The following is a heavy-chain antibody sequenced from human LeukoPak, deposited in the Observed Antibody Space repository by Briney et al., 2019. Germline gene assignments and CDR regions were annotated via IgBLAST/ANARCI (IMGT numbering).Heavy chain of an antibody. D-gene: IGHD2-2*01. CDR2: ISSSSSYI. CDR1: GFTFSSYS. Sequence: GGSLRLSCAAPGFTFSSYSMNWVRQAPGKGLEWVSSISSSSSYIYYADSVKGRFTISRDNAKNSLYLQMNSLRAEDTAVYYCARDTYCSSTSCPEGEAFDIWGQGTMVTVSS. V-gene: IGHV3-21*06. J-gene: IGHJ3*02. CDR3: ARDTYCSSTSCPEGEAFDI.